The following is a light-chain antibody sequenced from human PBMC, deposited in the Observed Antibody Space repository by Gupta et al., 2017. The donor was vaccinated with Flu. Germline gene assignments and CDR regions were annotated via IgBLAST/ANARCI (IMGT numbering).Light chain of an antibody. V-gene: IGLV3-21*02. J-gene: IGLJ3*02. Sequence: SSLLTQPPSVSVAPGQTARITCGGNNIGSKSVHWYQQKPGQAPVLVVYDDSCRPSGIPERFSGSNSGTTATLTINRVEAGDEADYYCLVWDSSSDQRVFGGGTKLTVL. CDR3: LVWDSSSDQRV. CDR2: DDS. CDR1: NIGSKS.